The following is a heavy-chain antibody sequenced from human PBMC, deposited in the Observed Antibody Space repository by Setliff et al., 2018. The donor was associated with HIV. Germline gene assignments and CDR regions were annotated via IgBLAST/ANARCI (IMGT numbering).Heavy chain of an antibody. J-gene: IGHJ5*02. CDR3: VRGYRSAWNSWFDA. CDR2: LNPSEGTT. V-gene: IGHV1-46*01. Sequence: ASVKVSCKTSGYTFTTYYIHWVRQAPGQGLEWMGILNPSEGTTSFAQKFQGRVTMTRDTSTSTVYMDLSSLRADDTAVYYCVRGYRSAWNSWFDAWGQGTRVTVSS. CDR1: GYTFTTYY. D-gene: IGHD6-19*01.